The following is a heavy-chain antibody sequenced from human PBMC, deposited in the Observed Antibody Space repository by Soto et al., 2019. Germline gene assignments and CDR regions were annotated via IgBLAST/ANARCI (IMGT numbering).Heavy chain of an antibody. CDR3: ALVGIRGHGNWFAP. V-gene: IGHV4-59*11. Sequence: SETLSLTCTVSGGSISSHYWSWVRQPPGKGLEWIGYVYYSGITNYNPSLKSRVTISVDTSKNQFSLKLSSVTAADTAVYYCALVGIRGHGNWFAPRGRGSLVTVSA. CDR1: GGSISSHY. CDR2: VYYSGIT. J-gene: IGHJ5*01. D-gene: IGHD3-22*01.